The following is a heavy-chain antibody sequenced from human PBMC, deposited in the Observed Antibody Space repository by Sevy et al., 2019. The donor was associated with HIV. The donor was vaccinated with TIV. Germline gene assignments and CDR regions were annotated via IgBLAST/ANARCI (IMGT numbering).Heavy chain of an antibody. CDR3: ARGGRDYDYVSGSYRYASYYFDY. CDR1: GGSFSGYY. V-gene: IGHV4-34*01. J-gene: IGHJ4*02. Sequence: SETLSLTCAVYGGSFSGYYWSWIRQPPGKGLEWSGEINHSGSTNYNPSLKSGVTISVDTSKNQFSLKLSSVTAADTAVYYCARGGRDYDYVSGSYRYASYYFDYWGQGTLVTVSS. D-gene: IGHD3-16*02. CDR2: INHSGST.